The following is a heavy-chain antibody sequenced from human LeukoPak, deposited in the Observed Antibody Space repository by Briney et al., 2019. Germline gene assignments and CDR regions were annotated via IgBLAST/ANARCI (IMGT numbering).Heavy chain of an antibody. V-gene: IGHV1-2*02. Sequence: GASVKVSCKTSGYTFTGKFLHWLRQAPGHGLQYMGGIEPKSGVTVYAPNFRGRFTVTSDTSVSTAYMELSGLRSGDTAVYYCATENYYDSSGFSRAFDYWGQGTLVTVSS. J-gene: IGHJ4*02. CDR1: GYTFTGKF. CDR2: IEPKSGVT. CDR3: ATENYYDSSGFSRAFDY. D-gene: IGHD3-22*01.